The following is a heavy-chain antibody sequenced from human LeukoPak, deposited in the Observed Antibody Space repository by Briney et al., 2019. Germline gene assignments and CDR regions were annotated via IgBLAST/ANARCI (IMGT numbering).Heavy chain of an antibody. J-gene: IGHJ6*03. CDR2: VYYTGST. V-gene: IGHV4-59*01. Sequence: SETLSLTCSVSGGSISTYYWSWIRQPPGKGLEWIGYVYYTGSTNYNPSLKSRVTMSVDTSKNQFPLKLSPVTAADTAVYFCARGDCTGGTCYSGYYYYMDVWGKGTTVIVSS. CDR3: ARGDCTGGTCYSGYYYYMDV. D-gene: IGHD2-15*01. CDR1: GGSISTYY.